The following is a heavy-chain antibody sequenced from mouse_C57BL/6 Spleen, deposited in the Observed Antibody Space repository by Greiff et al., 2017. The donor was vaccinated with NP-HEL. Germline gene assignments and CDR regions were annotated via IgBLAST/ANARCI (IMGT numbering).Heavy chain of an antibody. J-gene: IGHJ3*01. V-gene: IGHV1-26*01. Sequence: EVQLQQSGPELVKPGASVKISCKASGYTFTDYYMNWVKQSHGKSLEWIGDINPNNGGTSYNQKFKGKATLTVDKSSSTAYMELRSLTSEDSAVYYCARRDTATSSWFAYWGQGTLVTVSA. D-gene: IGHD1-2*01. CDR1: GYTFTDYY. CDR3: ARRDTATSSWFAY. CDR2: INPNNGGT.